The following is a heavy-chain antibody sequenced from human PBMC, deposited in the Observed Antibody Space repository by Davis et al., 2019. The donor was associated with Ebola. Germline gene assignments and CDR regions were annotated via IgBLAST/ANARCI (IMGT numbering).Heavy chain of an antibody. D-gene: IGHD2-21*02. CDR3: ARYCGGDCYSLGLDY. V-gene: IGHV3-30-3*01. Sequence: GESLKISCAASGFTFSSYAMHWVRQAPGKGLEWVAVISYDGSNKYYADSVKGRFTISRDNAKNSLYLQMNSLRAEDTAVYYCARYCGGDCYSLGLDYWGQGTLVTVSS. J-gene: IGHJ4*02. CDR2: ISYDGSNK. CDR1: GFTFSSYA.